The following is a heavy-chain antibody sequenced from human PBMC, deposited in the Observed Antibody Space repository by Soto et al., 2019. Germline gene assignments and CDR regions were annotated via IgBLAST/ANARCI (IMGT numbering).Heavy chain of an antibody. J-gene: IGHJ1*01. CDR1: GFTFSSYA. V-gene: IGHV3-23*01. D-gene: IGHD4-17*01. Sequence: EAQLLESGGGLVQPGGSLRLSCAASGFTFSSYAMSWVRQAPGKGLEWVSAISGSGGSTYYADSVKGRFTISRDNSKNTLYLQMNSLRAEDTAVYYCAKGPGIYGVNSRGYFQHWGQGTLVTVSS. CDR3: AKGPGIYGVNSRGYFQH. CDR2: ISGSGGST.